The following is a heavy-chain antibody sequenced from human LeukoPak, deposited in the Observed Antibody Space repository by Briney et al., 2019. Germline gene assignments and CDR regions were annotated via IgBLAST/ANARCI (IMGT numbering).Heavy chain of an antibody. Sequence: PGGSLRISCAASGFTFSSYAMSWVRQAPGKGLEWVSVISSSGGSTYYADSVKGRFTISRDNSNNTLYLQMNSLRAEDMAVYFCAKRGNYFDYWGQGTLVTVSS. CDR3: AKRGNYFDY. CDR2: ISSSGGST. D-gene: IGHD3-16*01. V-gene: IGHV3-23*01. CDR1: GFTFSSYA. J-gene: IGHJ4*02.